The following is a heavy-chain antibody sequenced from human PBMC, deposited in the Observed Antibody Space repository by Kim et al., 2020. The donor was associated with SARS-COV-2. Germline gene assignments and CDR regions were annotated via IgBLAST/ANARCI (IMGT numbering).Heavy chain of an antibody. V-gene: IGHV3-23*01. J-gene: IGHJ4*02. Sequence: GGSLRLSCAASGFTFSSYAMSWVRQAPGKGLEWVSTISGSGGTTYYADSVKGRFTISRDNSNNTLYLQMNSLRAEDTAIHYCAKDRFNWELLPFDSWGQGPLVPVSS. CDR1: GFTFSSYA. D-gene: IGHD1-26*01. CDR2: ISGSGGTT. CDR3: AKDRFNWELLPFDS.